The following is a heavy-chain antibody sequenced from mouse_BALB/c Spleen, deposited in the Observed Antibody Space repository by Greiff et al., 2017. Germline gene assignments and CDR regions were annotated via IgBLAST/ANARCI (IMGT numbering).Heavy chain of an antibody. J-gene: IGHJ2*01. V-gene: IGHV5-6*01. CDR1: GFTFSSYG. CDR2: ISSGGSYT. Sequence: EVMLVESGGDLVKPGGSLKLSCAASGFTFSSYGMSWVRQTPDKRLEWVATISSGGSYTYYPDSVKGRFTISRDNAKNTLYLQMSSLKSEDTAMYYCARHFPYFDYWGQGTTLTVSS. CDR3: ARHFPYFDY.